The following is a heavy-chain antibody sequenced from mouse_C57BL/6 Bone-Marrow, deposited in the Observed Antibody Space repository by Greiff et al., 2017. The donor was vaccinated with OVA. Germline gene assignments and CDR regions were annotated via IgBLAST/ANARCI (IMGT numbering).Heavy chain of an antibody. D-gene: IGHD2-12*01. CDR1: GYTFTIHC. CDR3: ARSGAYYTNGGFAY. Sequence: QVQLQQSGPELVRPGASVKISCKAPGYTFTIHCMQWVRQRPGQGLEWIGEIFPGSGSTYYNEKFKGKATLTVDTSSSTAYMQLSSLTSEDSAVYFCARSGAYYTNGGFAYWGQGTLVTVSA. V-gene: IGHV1-56*01. CDR2: IFPGSGST. J-gene: IGHJ3*01.